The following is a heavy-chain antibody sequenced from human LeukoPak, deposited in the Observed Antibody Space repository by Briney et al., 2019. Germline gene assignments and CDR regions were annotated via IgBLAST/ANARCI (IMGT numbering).Heavy chain of an antibody. CDR2: ISAYNGNT. CDR1: GYTFTSYG. V-gene: IGHV1-18*01. D-gene: IGHD1-26*01. CDR3: AIPEVGATRDYYYGMDV. J-gene: IGHJ6*02. Sequence: ASVKVSCKASGYTFTSYGISWVRQAPGQGLEWMGWISAYNGNTNYAQKLQGRVTMTTDTSTSTAYMELRSLRSDDTAVYYCAIPEVGATRDYYYGMDVWGQGTTVTVSS.